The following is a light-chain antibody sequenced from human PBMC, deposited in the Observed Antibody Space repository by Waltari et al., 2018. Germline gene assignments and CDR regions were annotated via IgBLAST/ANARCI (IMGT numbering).Light chain of an antibody. Sequence: DIRMTQSPPSLPASVGDTVTITCRASQGISSYLNWYQQKPGQAPKLLIYAASSLQSGVPSRFGGSGFGTDFTLTINSLQPEDFAVYFCQQTYSHFRTFGQGTKVDVK. CDR3: QQTYSHFRT. V-gene: IGKV1-39*01. CDR2: AAS. J-gene: IGKJ1*01. CDR1: QGISSY.